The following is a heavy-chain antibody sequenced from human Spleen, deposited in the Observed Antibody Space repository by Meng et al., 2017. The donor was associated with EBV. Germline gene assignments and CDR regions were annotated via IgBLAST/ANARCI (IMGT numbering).Heavy chain of an antibody. V-gene: IGHV3-33*01. Sequence: QVKLVESGGGLAKPGKSVRLSCEASGFIFSGYGMHWVRQTPGKGLEWVAGIWYDGSNQNYADSVKGRFTTSRDNSKNTVYLQMNGLRVEDTAVYYCARDTGRFLEWPFDHWGQGTLVTVSS. D-gene: IGHD3-3*01. CDR3: ARDTGRFLEWPFDH. J-gene: IGHJ4*02. CDR2: IWYDGSNQ. CDR1: GFIFSGYG.